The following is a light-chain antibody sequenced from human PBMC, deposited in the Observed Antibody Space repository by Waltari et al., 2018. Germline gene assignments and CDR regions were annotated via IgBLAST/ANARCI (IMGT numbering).Light chain of an antibody. Sequence: SSELTQDPVVSVALGQTVRITCQGDSLRKYYATWYQQKPGQAPVLVIFGENKRPSGIPDRFSGSSSGNTASFTITGAQAEDEADYHCTSRDSSGYRHVFGTGTKVTVL. CDR3: TSRDSSGYRHV. CDR1: SLRKYY. V-gene: IGLV3-19*01. J-gene: IGLJ1*01. CDR2: GEN.